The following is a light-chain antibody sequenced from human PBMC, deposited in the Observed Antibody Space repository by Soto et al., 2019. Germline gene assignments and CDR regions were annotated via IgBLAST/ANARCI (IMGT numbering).Light chain of an antibody. CDR2: DVN. Sequence: SVLTHPASVVGSPGQPITISFTGANTKVDGYDYVSWYQQHPGQAPKLMIYDVNNRPSGVSYRFSGSKSGDTASLTISGLQAEDDAVYYCSSYTSSAPFYVFVTGTKVTVL. CDR1: NTKVDGYDY. CDR3: SSYTSSAPFYV. V-gene: IGLV2-14*03. J-gene: IGLJ1*01.